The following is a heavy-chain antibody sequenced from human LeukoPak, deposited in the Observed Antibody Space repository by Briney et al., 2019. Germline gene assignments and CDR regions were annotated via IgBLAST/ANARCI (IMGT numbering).Heavy chain of an antibody. J-gene: IGHJ4*02. CDR3: ARVNDSSGYYPSYFGY. CDR2: IRYDGSNK. V-gene: IGHV3-30*02. CDR1: GFTFSSYG. Sequence: GGSLRLSCAASGFTFSSYGMHWVRQAPGKGLEWVAFIRYDGSNKYYADSVKGRFTISRDNSKNTLYLRMNSLRAEDTAVYYCARVNDSSGYYPSYFGYWGQGTLVTVSS. D-gene: IGHD3-22*01.